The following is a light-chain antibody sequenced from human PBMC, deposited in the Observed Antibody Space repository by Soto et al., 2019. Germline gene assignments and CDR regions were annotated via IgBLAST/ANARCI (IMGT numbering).Light chain of an antibody. V-gene: IGKV3-11*01. CDR2: DAS. Sequence: EIVLTQSPATLSLSPVERATLSCRASQGVSNHLVWYQQKPGQAPRLLIYDASNRATGIPAMFSGSGSGTDFTLTISSLEPEDFAVYYCQQRSNWPPDLGQGTRLEIK. J-gene: IGKJ5*01. CDR3: QQRSNWPPD. CDR1: QGVSNH.